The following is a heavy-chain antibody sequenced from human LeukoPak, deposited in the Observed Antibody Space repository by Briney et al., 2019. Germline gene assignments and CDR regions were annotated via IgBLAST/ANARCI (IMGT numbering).Heavy chain of an antibody. CDR3: ARWSSNYYDSSGRRFDP. Sequence: SETLSLTCAVYGGSFSGYYWSWIRQPPGKGLEWIGEINHSGSTDYNPSLKSRVTISVDTSKNQFSLKLSSVTAADTAVYYCARWSSNYYDSSGRRFDPWGQGALVTVPS. V-gene: IGHV4-34*01. CDR2: INHSGST. J-gene: IGHJ5*02. D-gene: IGHD3-22*01. CDR1: GGSFSGYY.